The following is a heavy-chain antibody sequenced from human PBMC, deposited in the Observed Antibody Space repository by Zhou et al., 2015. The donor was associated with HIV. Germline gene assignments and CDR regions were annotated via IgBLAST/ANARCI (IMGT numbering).Heavy chain of an antibody. CDR2: IIPIFGTA. J-gene: IGHJ3*02. V-gene: IGHV1-69*01. D-gene: IGHD2-2*01. CDR1: GGTFSSYA. CDR3: ARPHCSSTSCLPYDAFDI. Sequence: QVQLVQSGAEVKKPGSSVKVSCKASGGTFSSYAISWVRQAPGQGLEWMGGIIPIFGTANYAQKFQGRVTITADESTSTAYMELSSLRSEDTAVYYCARPHCSSTSCLPYDAFDIWGQGTMVTVSS.